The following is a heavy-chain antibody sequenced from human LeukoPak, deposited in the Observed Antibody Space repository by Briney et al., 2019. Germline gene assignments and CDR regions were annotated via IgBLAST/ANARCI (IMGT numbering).Heavy chain of an antibody. V-gene: IGHV3-23*01. Sequence: GGSLRLSCAASGFTFSTYTMNWVRQAPGKGLEWVSAISGSGGSTYYADSVKGRFTISSNNSKNTLYLQRNSVRAEDTAVYYCAKGGGYFDYWGQGTLVTVSS. CDR3: AKGGGYFDY. D-gene: IGHD3-16*01. CDR2: ISGSGGST. CDR1: GFTFSTYT. J-gene: IGHJ4*02.